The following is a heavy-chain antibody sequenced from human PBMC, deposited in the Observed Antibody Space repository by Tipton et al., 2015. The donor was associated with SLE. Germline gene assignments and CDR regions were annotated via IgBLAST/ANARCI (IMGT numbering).Heavy chain of an antibody. CDR3: ARVGDTAMVHLDY. D-gene: IGHD5-18*01. V-gene: IGHV4-59*08. J-gene: IGHJ4*02. CDR1: GGSISSHY. Sequence: TLSLTCTVSGGSISSHYWSWIRQPPGKGLEWIGCIYYSGSTNYNPSLKSRVTISVDTSKNQFSLKLSSVTAADTAVYYCARVGDTAMVHLDYWGQGTLVTVSS. CDR2: IYYSGST.